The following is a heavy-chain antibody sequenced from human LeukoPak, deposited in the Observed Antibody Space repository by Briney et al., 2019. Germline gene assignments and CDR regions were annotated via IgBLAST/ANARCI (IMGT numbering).Heavy chain of an antibody. V-gene: IGHV3-43D*03. CDR3: AKGGGWYGAGYYYYMDV. J-gene: IGHJ6*03. CDR2: ISWDGGST. D-gene: IGHD6-19*01. Sequence: PGRSLRLSCAASGFTFDDYAMHWVRHDPGKGLEWVSLISWDGGSTYYADSVKGRFTISRDNSKNSLYLQMNSLRAEDTALYYCAKGGGWYGAGYYYYMDVWGKGTTVTVSS. CDR1: GFTFDDYA.